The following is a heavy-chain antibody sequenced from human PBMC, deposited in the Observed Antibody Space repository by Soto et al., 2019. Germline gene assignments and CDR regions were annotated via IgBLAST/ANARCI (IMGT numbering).Heavy chain of an antibody. V-gene: IGHV3-23*01. Sequence: GGSLRLSCAASGFTFSSYAMSWVRQAPGKGLEWVSAISGRGGSTYYADSVKGRFTISRDNYKNTPYLQMNSLRSEDTAVYYCARVKMVRGTNWFDPWGQGTLVTVSS. D-gene: IGHD3-10*01. CDR3: ARVKMVRGTNWFDP. CDR2: ISGRGGST. J-gene: IGHJ5*02. CDR1: GFTFSSYA.